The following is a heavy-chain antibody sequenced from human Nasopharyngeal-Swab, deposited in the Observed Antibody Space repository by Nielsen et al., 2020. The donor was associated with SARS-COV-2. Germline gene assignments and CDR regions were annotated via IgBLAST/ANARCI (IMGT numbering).Heavy chain of an antibody. CDR1: GFTFRSYD. J-gene: IGHJ6*02. Sequence: GGSLRLACAASGFTFRSYDMQGVRQATGKGLEWDSAIGTAGDTYYPGSVKGRFTISRENAKNSLYLQMNSLRAGDTAVYYCARAVGYCSSTSCYYYYGMDVWGQGTTVTVSS. V-gene: IGHV3-13*04. CDR2: IGTAGDT. CDR3: ARAVGYCSSTSCYYYYGMDV. D-gene: IGHD2-2*03.